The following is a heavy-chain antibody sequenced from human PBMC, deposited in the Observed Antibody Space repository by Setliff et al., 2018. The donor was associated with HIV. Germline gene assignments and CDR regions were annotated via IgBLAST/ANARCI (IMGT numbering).Heavy chain of an antibody. V-gene: IGHV4-59*01. CDR3: ARTRGRAPLSYYFDY. CDR1: GGSISGYY. Sequence: SETLSLTCTVSGGSISGYYWSWVRRPPGRGLEWIGFVSYSGTTSYNPSLDSRVTMSVDTSRDQFSLKLSSVTAADTAVYFCARTRGRAPLSYYFDYWGQGRLVTVSS. CDR2: VSYSGTT. J-gene: IGHJ4*02.